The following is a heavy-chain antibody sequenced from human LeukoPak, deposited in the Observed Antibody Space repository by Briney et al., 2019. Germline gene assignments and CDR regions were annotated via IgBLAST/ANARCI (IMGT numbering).Heavy chain of an antibody. Sequence: YTFTGYYXXXVRQAQGQGREXRXWINPNSGGTNYAEKFQGRVTMNRETAMSTAYMEVSRLRSDDTAVYYCAHSINSSSFYFQHWGQGTLVTVSS. CDR3: AHSINSSSFYFQH. CDR1: YTFTGYY. CDR2: INPNSGGT. J-gene: IGHJ1*01. D-gene: IGHD6-6*01. V-gene: IGHV1-2*02.